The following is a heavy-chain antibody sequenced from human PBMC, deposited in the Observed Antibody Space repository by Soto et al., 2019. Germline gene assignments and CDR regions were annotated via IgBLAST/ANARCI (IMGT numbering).Heavy chain of an antibody. CDR1: VSTFTSYY. J-gene: IGHJ6*03. CDR3: ARDQEPSTLYYDYYYMDV. V-gene: IGHV1-46*03. CDR2: INPSGGST. Sequence: GASVKVSCKASVSTFTSYYIHWGRQTPGQGLEWMGIINPSGGSTSYAQKFQGRVTMTRDTSTSTVYMEVSGLRSEDTAVYYCARDQEPSTLYYDYYYMDVWDKGTTVTVSS.